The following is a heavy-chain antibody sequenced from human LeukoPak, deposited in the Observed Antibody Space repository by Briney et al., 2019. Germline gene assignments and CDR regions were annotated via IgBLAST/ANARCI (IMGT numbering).Heavy chain of an antibody. CDR2: IWYDGSNK. D-gene: IGHD6-6*01. CDR1: GFTFSSYG. J-gene: IGHJ3*02. CDR3: ARVGRHSSSPDAFDI. Sequence: PGGSLRLSCAASGFTFSSYGMHWVRQAPGKGLEWVAVIWYDGSNKYYAESVKGRFTISRDNSKNTLYLQMNSLRAEDTAVYYCARVGRHSSSPDAFDIWGQGTMVTVSS. V-gene: IGHV3-33*01.